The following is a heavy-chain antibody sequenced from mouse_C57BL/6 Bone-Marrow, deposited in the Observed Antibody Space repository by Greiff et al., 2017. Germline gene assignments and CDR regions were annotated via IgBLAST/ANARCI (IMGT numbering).Heavy chain of an antibody. CDR2: IYPGDGDT. CDR1: GYAFSSYW. V-gene: IGHV1-80*01. Sequence: QVQLKQSGAELVKPGASVKISCKASGYAFSSYWMNWVKQRPGKGLEWIGQIYPGDGDTNYNGTFKGKATLTADKSSSTAYMQLSSLTSEDSAVYFCARPEDYGSYRYFDDWGTGTTVTVSS. J-gene: IGHJ1*03. D-gene: IGHD1-1*01. CDR3: ARPEDYGSYRYFDD.